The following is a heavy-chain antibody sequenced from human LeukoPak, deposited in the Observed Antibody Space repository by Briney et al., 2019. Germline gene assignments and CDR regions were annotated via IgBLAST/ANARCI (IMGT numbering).Heavy chain of an antibody. Sequence: GGSLRLSCAASGFTFSSYSMNWVRQAPGKGLEWVSSISSSSSYIYYADSVKGRFTISRDNAKNSLYLQMNSLRAEDTAVYYCARDSLERRVYSSGWYIFDYWGQGTLVTVSS. CDR1: GFTFSSYS. J-gene: IGHJ4*02. V-gene: IGHV3-21*01. CDR3: ARDSLERRVYSSGWYIFDY. CDR2: ISSSSSYI. D-gene: IGHD6-19*01.